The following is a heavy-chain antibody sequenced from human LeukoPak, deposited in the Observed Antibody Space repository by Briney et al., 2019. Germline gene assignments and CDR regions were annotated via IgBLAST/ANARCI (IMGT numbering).Heavy chain of an antibody. CDR1: GFTFSHSG. V-gene: IGHV3-30*13. J-gene: IGHJ2*01. Sequence: GGSLRLSCAASGFTFSHSGMHWVRQAPGKGLEWVTAISYDGNDKYYADSVKGRFSISRDNSRNRMYLQMSSLRPEDTAVYYCARPNDYGDYRYFDLWGRGTLVTVFS. CDR2: ISYDGNDK. CDR3: ARPNDYGDYRYFDL. D-gene: IGHD4-17*01.